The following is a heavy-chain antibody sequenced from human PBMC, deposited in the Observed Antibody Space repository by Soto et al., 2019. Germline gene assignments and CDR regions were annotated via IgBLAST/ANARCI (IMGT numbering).Heavy chain of an antibody. J-gene: IGHJ6*02. Sequence: SETLSLTCTVSGDSISRGAYYWTWIRQHPGKGLEWIGYISNSGRTYYNPSLKSRLTISLDTSKNQFSLKLSSVTAADTAVYYCACIFSGGYGYGFYYYGMDVWGQGTTVTVSS. CDR3: ACIFSGGYGYGFYYYGMDV. D-gene: IGHD5-18*01. V-gene: IGHV4-30-4*08. CDR2: ISNSGRT. CDR1: GDSISRGAYY.